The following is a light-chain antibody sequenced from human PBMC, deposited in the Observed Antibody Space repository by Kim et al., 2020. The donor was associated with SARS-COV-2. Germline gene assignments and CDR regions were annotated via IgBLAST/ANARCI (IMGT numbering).Light chain of an antibody. CDR3: QQYNNWPFT. Sequence: PGESAPLSCRARQSVSSNLAWYPQKPGQAPRLLIYGGSPRATGIPARFSGSGSGAEFTLTISSLQSEDFAVYYWQQYNNWPFTFGRGTRLESK. V-gene: IGKV3-15*01. CDR2: GGS. CDR1: QSVSSN. J-gene: IGKJ5*01.